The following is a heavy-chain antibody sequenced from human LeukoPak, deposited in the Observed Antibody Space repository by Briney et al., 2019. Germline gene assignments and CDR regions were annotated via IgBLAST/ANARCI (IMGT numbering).Heavy chain of an antibody. Sequence: SETLSLTCAVYGGSFSGYYWSWIRQPPGKGLEWIGEINHSGSTNYNPSLKSRVTISVDTSKNQFSLKLSSVTAADTAEYYCARGVHELWLRSTWFDPWGQGTLVTVSS. CDR2: INHSGST. D-gene: IGHD5-18*01. CDR1: GGSFSGYY. J-gene: IGHJ5*02. CDR3: ARGVHELWLRSTWFDP. V-gene: IGHV4-34*01.